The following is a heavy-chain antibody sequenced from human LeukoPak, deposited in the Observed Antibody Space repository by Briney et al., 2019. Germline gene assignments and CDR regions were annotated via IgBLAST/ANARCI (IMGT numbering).Heavy chain of an antibody. V-gene: IGHV3-30-3*01. D-gene: IGHD1-26*01. J-gene: IGHJ4*02. Sequence: GGSLRLSCAASGFTFSSYAMHWVRQAPGRGLEWVAAISHDESNKYCGDSVKGRFTISRDKSKNTLYLQMNSLRAEDTAVYYCARGSGSYWAPDYWGQGTLVTVSS. CDR1: GFTFSSYA. CDR2: ISHDESNK. CDR3: ARGSGSYWAPDY.